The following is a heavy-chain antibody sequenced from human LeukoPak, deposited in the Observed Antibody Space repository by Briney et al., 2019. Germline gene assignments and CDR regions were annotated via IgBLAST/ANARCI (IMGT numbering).Heavy chain of an antibody. CDR1: GFTSSSYA. Sequence: PGGSLRLSCAASGFTSSSYAMSWVRQAPGKGLEWVSAISGSGGITYYADSVKGRFTISRDNSKNTLYLQVNSLRAEDTAIYYCAKSYYYGSGNYYPFDYWGQGTLVTVSS. V-gene: IGHV3-23*01. J-gene: IGHJ4*02. D-gene: IGHD3-10*01. CDR2: ISGSGGIT. CDR3: AKSYYYGSGNYYPFDY.